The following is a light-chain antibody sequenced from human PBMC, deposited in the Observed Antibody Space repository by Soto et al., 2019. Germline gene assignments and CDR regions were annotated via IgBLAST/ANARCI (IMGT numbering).Light chain of an antibody. CDR3: SSYTSSSTYV. Sequence: QSVLTQPPSVSGSPGQSVAISCTGTSSDVGSYNRVSWYQQPPGTAPKVMIYEVSNRPSGVPDRFSGSKSGNTASLTISRLQAEDEADYYCSSYTSSSTYVFGTGTKVTVL. CDR2: EVS. CDR1: SSDVGSYNR. V-gene: IGLV2-18*02. J-gene: IGLJ1*01.